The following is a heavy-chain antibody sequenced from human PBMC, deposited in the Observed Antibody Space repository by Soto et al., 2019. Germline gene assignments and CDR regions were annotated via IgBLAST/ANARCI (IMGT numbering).Heavy chain of an antibody. CDR2: TYYRSKWYN. J-gene: IGHJ3*02. Sequence: TLSLTCAISGYSVSSNSAAWNWIRQSPSRGLERLGRTYYRSKWYNDYAVSVKMRITINPDTSKNQFSLQLNSVTPEDTAVKYCARGLTGDDAFDIWGQGTMVTVS. CDR3: ARGLTGDDAFDI. V-gene: IGHV6-1*01. D-gene: IGHD7-27*01. CDR1: GYSVSSNSAA.